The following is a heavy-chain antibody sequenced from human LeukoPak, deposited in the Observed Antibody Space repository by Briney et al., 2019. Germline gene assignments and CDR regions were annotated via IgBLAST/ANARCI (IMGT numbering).Heavy chain of an antibody. J-gene: IGHJ5*02. V-gene: IGHV3-23*01. CDR3: AKDLTIAAAGGNWFDP. CDR1: GFTFSSYA. Sequence: VGSLRLSCAASGFTFSSYAMHWVRQAPGKGLEWVSAISGSGGSTYYADSVKGRFTISRDNSKNTLYLQMNSLRAEDTAVYYCAKDLTIAAAGGNWFDPWGQGTLVTVSS. D-gene: IGHD6-13*01. CDR2: ISGSGGST.